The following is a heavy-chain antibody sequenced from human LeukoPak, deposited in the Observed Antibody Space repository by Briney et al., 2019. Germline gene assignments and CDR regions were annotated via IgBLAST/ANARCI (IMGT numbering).Heavy chain of an antibody. V-gene: IGHV3-11*01. CDR2: ISWNGSSI. CDR3: ARAYSADWLALSYGMNV. J-gene: IGHJ6*02. Sequence: GGSLRLSCAASGFTFSDYYMNWIRQAPGKGLEWVSYISWNGSSIYYADSVKGRFTISRDNAKNSLYLQMNSLRAEDTAVYYCARAYSADWLALSYGMNVWGQGTTVTASS. D-gene: IGHD3-9*01. CDR1: GFTFSDYY.